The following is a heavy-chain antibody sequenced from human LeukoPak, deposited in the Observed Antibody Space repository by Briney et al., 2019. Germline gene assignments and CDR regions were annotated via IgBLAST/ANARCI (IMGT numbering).Heavy chain of an antibody. CDR3: ARGLPLGYCTYGVCYPPKHFDF. Sequence: SVKVSCKASGGTFISYAISWVRQAPGQGLEWMGGIIPIFGTANYAQKFQGRVTITADKSTSTAYMELSSLRSEDTAVYFCARGLPLGYCTYGVCYPPKHFDFWGQGTLVTVSS. D-gene: IGHD2-8*01. CDR2: IIPIFGTA. CDR1: GGTFISYA. J-gene: IGHJ4*02. V-gene: IGHV1-69*06.